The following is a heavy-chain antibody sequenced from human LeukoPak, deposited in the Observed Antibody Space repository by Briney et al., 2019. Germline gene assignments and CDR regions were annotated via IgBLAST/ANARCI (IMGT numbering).Heavy chain of an antibody. CDR3: ASGPYSSSYFAS. Sequence: GGSLRLSCAASGFTFTNFAMEWVRQAPGKGLEWVADISGGGEHTFYADSVKGRFTISRDNSKDTLHLQMNILRPEDTALYYCASGPYSSSYFASWGQGTMVTVSS. J-gene: IGHJ4*02. V-gene: IGHV3-23*01. CDR1: GFTFTNFA. D-gene: IGHD6-13*01. CDR2: ISGGGEHT.